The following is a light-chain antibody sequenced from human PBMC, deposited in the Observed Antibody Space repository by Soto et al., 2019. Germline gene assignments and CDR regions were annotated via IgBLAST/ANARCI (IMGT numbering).Light chain of an antibody. J-gene: IGLJ2*01. Sequence: QSVLTQPPSVSAAPGQEVTISCSGRSSNIGNNYVSWYQQVPGTAPKLLIFENNKRPSGVPDRFSGSKSGASATLGITGVQTGDEADYYCASWDSSLSAGVFGGGTKVTVL. CDR3: ASWDSSLSAGV. CDR1: SSNIGNNY. CDR2: ENN. V-gene: IGLV1-51*02.